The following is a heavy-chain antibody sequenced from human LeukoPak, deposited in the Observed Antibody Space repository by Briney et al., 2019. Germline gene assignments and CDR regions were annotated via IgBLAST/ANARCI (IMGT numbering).Heavy chain of an antibody. Sequence: GGSLRLSSAASGFIFHTYDMSWVRQAPGKGPVWVSGISGGATRTYYTDSVTGRFTISRDNSKNTLYLQMNSLRGEDTAVYFCAKGGGRGDYDLTGRFSTHFDSWGQGTPVSVSS. CDR2: ISGGATRT. V-gene: IGHV3-23*01. CDR1: GFIFHTYD. CDR3: AKGGGRGDYDLTGRFSTHFDS. J-gene: IGHJ4*02. D-gene: IGHD4-17*01.